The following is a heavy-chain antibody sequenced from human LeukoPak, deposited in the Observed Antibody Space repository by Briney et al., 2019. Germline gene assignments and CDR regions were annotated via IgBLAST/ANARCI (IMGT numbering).Heavy chain of an antibody. J-gene: IGHJ5*02. Sequence: SETLSLTCAVYGGSFSGYYWSWIRQPPGKGLEWIGEINHSGSTNYNPSLKSRVTISVDTSKNQFSLKLSSVTAADTAVYYCARSNPDIVVVPAAMKGDYNWFDHWGQGTLVTVSS. CDR2: INHSGST. CDR3: ARSNPDIVVVPAAMKGDYNWFDH. V-gene: IGHV4-34*01. D-gene: IGHD2-2*01. CDR1: GGSFSGYY.